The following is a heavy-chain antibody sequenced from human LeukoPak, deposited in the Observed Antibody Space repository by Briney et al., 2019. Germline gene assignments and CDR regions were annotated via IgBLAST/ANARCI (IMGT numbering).Heavy chain of an antibody. CDR1: GGSISSYY. D-gene: IGHD3-16*02. CDR2: IYYSGST. V-gene: IGHV4-59*01. Sequence: SETLSLTCTVSGGSISSYYWSWIRQPPGKGLEWIGYIYYSGSTNYNPSLKSRVTISVDTSKNQFSLKLSSVTAADTAVYYCARGLRLGELSLWFRGKGNWFDPWGQGTLVTVSS. J-gene: IGHJ5*02. CDR3: ARGLRLGELSLWFRGKGNWFDP.